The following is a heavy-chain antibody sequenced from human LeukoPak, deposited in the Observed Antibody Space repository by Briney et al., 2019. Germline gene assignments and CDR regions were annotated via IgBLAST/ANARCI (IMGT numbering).Heavy chain of an antibody. D-gene: IGHD2-15*01. CDR3: ARDPGCSGGSSYIFDY. Sequence: ASVKVSCKASGYTFTGYYMHWVRQAPGQGLEWMGWINPNSGGTNYAQKFQGRVTMTRDTSISTAYMELSRLRSDDTAVYYCARDPGCSGGSSYIFDYWGQGTLVTVSS. CDR2: INPNSGGT. V-gene: IGHV1-2*02. J-gene: IGHJ4*02. CDR1: GYTFTGYY.